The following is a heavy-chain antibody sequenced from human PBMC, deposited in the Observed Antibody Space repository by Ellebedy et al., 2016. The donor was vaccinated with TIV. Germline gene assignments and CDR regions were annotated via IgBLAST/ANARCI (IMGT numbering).Heavy chain of an antibody. D-gene: IGHD3-10*01. J-gene: IGHJ5*02. CDR3: ARGFPYGSGRPEIP. V-gene: IGHV3-33*01. CDR1: GFTFSSYG. Sequence: GGSLRLSXAASGFTFSSYGMHWVRQAPGKGLEWVAVIWYDGSNKYYADSVKGRFTISRDNAKNSLYLQMNSLRAEDTAVYYCARGFPYGSGRPEIPWGQGTLVTVSS. CDR2: IWYDGSNK.